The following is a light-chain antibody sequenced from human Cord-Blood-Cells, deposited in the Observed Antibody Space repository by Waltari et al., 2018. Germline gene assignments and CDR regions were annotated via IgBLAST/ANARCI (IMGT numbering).Light chain of an antibody. CDR3: AAWDDSLNGVV. Sequence: SILTHPPSASGTPGQRVTISCSVSLSHSGINTEHWYQQLPVTAPKLLIYSNNQRPSGVPDRFSGSKSGTSASLAISGLQSEDEADYYCAAWDDSLNGVVFGGGTKLTVL. CDR2: SNN. CDR1: LSHSGINT. J-gene: IGLJ2*01. V-gene: IGLV1-44*01.